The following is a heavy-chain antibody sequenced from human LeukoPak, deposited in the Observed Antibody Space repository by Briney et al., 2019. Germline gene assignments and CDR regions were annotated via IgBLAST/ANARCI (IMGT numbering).Heavy chain of an antibody. Sequence: GGSLRLSCTASGFAFDDHGMSWVRQVPGKGLEWVSGINWSGGSTGYSDPVRGRFTIPRDNAKNSLYLQMDSLRAEDTALYYCARAPITSPFYFDCWGQGTLVTVSS. D-gene: IGHD2-2*01. CDR2: INWSGGST. J-gene: IGHJ4*02. CDR3: ARAPITSPFYFDC. CDR1: GFAFDDHG. V-gene: IGHV3-20*04.